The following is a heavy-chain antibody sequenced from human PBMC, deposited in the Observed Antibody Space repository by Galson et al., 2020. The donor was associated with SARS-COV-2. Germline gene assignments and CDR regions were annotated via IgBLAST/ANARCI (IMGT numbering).Heavy chain of an antibody. CDR1: GFAFSSYT. D-gene: IGHD3-10*01. Sequence: GESLKISCAASGFAFSSYTMNWVRQAPGKGLEWVASLGTSSTYIYHADSLKGRFTISRDNAENSLYLQMNSLRAEDTAVYYCARSPPASTSGTSIYFDYWGQGTQVTVSS. CDR2: LGTSSTYI. V-gene: IGHV3-21*01. J-gene: IGHJ4*02. CDR3: ARSPPASTSGTSIYFDY.